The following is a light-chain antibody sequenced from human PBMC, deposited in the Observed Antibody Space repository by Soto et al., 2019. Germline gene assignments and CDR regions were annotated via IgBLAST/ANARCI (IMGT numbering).Light chain of an antibody. CDR3: QHYNSYSEA. J-gene: IGKJ1*01. CDR1: QGIGRW. V-gene: IGKV1D-16*01. Sequence: DIQMTQSPSSVSASVGDRVTITCRASQGIGRWLAWYQQKPGIAPKLLIYDASSLQSGVPSRFSGSGSGTEFTLTISSLQPDDFATYYCQHYNSYSEAFGQGTKVDIK. CDR2: DAS.